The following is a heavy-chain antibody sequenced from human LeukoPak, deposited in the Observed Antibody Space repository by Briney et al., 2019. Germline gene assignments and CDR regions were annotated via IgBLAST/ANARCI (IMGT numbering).Heavy chain of an antibody. D-gene: IGHD6-13*01. CDR2: IYYSGST. CDR3: ARDSDSSSWHFDY. Sequence: SETLSLTCAVSGGPISSYYWSWIRQPPGKGLEWIGYIYYSGSTNYNPSLKSRVTISVDTSKNQFSLKLSSVTAADTAVYYCARDSDSSSWHFDYWGQGTLVTVSS. V-gene: IGHV4-59*01. J-gene: IGHJ4*02. CDR1: GGPISSYY.